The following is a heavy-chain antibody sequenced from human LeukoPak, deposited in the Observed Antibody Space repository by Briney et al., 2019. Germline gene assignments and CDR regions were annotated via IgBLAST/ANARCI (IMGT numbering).Heavy chain of an antibody. J-gene: IGHJ4*02. CDR2: ISYDGSNK. CDR3: ARDRLSLGRDGYNLPNPVDY. V-gene: IGHV3-30-3*01. Sequence: GGSLRLSCAASGFSFSIYAMHWVRQAPGKGLEWVAVISYDGSNKNYADSVKGRFTISRDNSKNTLYLQMNSLRAEDTAVYYCARDRLSLGRDGYNLPNPVDYWGQGTLVTVSS. CDR1: GFSFSIYA. D-gene: IGHD5-24*01.